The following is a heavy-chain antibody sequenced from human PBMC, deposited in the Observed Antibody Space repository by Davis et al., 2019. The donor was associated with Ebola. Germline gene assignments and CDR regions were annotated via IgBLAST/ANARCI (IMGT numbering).Heavy chain of an antibody. J-gene: IGHJ5*02. CDR1: GYTFTSYG. V-gene: IGHV3-7*01. CDR2: IKQDGSEK. CDR3: ARDPPDL. Sequence: ASGYTFTSYGISWVRQAPGKGLEWVANIKQDGSEKYYVDSVKGRFTISRDNAKNSLYLQMNSLRAEDTAVYYCARDPPDLWGQGTLVTVSS.